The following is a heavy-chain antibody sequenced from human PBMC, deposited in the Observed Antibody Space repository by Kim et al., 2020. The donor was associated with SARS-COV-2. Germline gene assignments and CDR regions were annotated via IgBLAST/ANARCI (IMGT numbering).Heavy chain of an antibody. CDR2: IYYSGST. CDR3: ATYSSGWLDGGGEFDY. J-gene: IGHJ4*02. CDR1: GGSISSSSYY. D-gene: IGHD6-19*01. V-gene: IGHV4-39*01. Sequence: SETLSLTCTVSGGSISSSSYYWGWIRQPPGKGLEWIGSIYYSGSTYYNPSLKSRVTISVDTSKNQFSLKLSSVTAADTAVYYCATYSSGWLDGGGEFDYWGQGTLVTVSS.